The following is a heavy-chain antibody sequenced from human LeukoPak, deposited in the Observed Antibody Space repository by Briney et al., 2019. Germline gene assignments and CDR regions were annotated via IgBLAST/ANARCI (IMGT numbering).Heavy chain of an antibody. CDR2: IKQDGSEK. V-gene: IGHV3-7*01. Sequence: GGSLRLSCAASGFTFSNYWMSWVRQAPGKGLEWVANIKQDGSEKYYVDSVKGRFTISRDNAKNSLYLQMNSLRAEDTAVYYCARDRGYSSFDYWGQGTLVTVSS. CDR3: ARDRGYSSFDY. CDR1: GFTFSNYW. D-gene: IGHD6-19*01. J-gene: IGHJ4*02.